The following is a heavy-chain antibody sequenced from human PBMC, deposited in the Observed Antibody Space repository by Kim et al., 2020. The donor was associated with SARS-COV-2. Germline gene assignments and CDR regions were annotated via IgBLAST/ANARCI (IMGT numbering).Heavy chain of an antibody. Sequence: ASVKVSCKASGYTFTSFAIHWVRQAPGQSPEWMGWINAGNGNTEYSQRFQGRVTITRETSASTAYMELSSLTSEDTAAYYCSRGAAGVSYHTYWGQGTLV. CDR1: GYTFTSFA. J-gene: IGHJ4*02. CDR2: INAGNGNT. D-gene: IGHD3-10*01. V-gene: IGHV1-3*01. CDR3: SRGAAGVSYHTY.